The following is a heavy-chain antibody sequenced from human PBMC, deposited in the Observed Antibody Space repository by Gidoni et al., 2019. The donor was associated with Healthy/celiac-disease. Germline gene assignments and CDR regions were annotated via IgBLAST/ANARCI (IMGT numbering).Heavy chain of an antibody. J-gene: IGHJ4*02. CDR3: ARNQIEMATMFYFDY. Sequence: EVQLVESGGGLVQPGGSLRLSCAASGFTVSSNYMSWVRQAPGKGLEWVSVIYSGGSTYYADSVKGRFTISRDNSKNTLYLQMNSLRAEDTAVYYCARNQIEMATMFYFDYWGQGTLVTVSS. CDR1: GFTVSSNY. CDR2: IYSGGST. D-gene: IGHD5-12*01. V-gene: IGHV3-66*01.